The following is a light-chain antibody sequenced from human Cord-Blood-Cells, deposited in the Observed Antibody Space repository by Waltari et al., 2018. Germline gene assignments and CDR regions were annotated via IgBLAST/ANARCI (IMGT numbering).Light chain of an antibody. CDR2: AAS. J-gene: IGKJ2*03. CDR1: QSISSY. Sequence: DIQMTQSPSSLSASVADRVTITCRASQSISSYLKWYQQKPGKAPKLLIYAASSLQSGVPSRFSGSGSGTEFTLTISSLEPEDFAAYYCQQCGSTPSSFGQGTKVEIK. V-gene: IGKV1-39*01. CDR3: QQCGSTPSS.